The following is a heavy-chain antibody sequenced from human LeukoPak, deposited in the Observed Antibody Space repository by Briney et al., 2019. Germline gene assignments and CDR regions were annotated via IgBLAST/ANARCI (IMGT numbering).Heavy chain of an antibody. V-gene: IGHV3-43*02. J-gene: IGHJ5*02. CDR2: ISGDDGRT. Sequence: GGSLRLSCAAYGFTFEDYAMHWVRQVPGKGLEWLCVISGDDGRTFYADSVKGRFTISRDNSRNSLYLQMNSLRTEDTAFYYCAKVVLPGTWGLLDPWGQGTLVTVSS. D-gene: IGHD2-2*01. CDR1: GFTFEDYA. CDR3: AKVVLPGTWGLLDP.